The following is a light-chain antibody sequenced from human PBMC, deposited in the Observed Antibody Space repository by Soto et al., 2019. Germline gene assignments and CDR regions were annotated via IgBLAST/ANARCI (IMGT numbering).Light chain of an antibody. CDR3: QQDGDWPLT. J-gene: IGKJ4*01. V-gene: IGKV3-15*01. Sequence: EIVVTQSPATLSVSPGERATLSCRASQSVGNNFAWYQQKPGQAPRLLIFATSTRATGVPARFSGSGSGTEFTHTISSLQSEDFAVYDCQQDGDWPLTGGGGAKVDIE. CDR2: ATS. CDR1: QSVGNN.